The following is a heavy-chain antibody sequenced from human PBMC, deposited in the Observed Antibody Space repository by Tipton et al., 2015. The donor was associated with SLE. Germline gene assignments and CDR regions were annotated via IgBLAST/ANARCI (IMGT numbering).Heavy chain of an antibody. D-gene: IGHD1-1*01. Sequence: QLVQSGGGLVKPGGSLRLSCAASGFTFSSYSMNWVRQAPGKGLEWVSSISSSSSYIYYADSVKGRFTISRDNAKNSLYLQMNSLRAEDTAVYYCARAGRAWNLFDYWGQGTLVTVSS. CDR1: GFTFSSYS. J-gene: IGHJ4*02. CDR2: ISSSSSYI. V-gene: IGHV3-21*01. CDR3: ARAGRAWNLFDY.